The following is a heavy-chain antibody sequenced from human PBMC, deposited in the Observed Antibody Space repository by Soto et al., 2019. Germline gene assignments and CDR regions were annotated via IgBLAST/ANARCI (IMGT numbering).Heavy chain of an antibody. V-gene: IGHV3-30*18. D-gene: IGHD4-17*01. CDR3: AKDLQSYGDYDYYCYRIDV. CDR2: ISYDGTNK. CDR1: GFTFSTYG. Sequence: QVQLVESGGGEVQPGRSLTISCAASGFTFSTYGMHWVRQTPGKGLEWVAVISYDGTNKFYSDSVKGRFTISRDNFKNTLTLQMNSLRADDTAVYSCAKDLQSYGDYDYYCYRIDVWGLGTSVTVSS. J-gene: IGHJ6*02.